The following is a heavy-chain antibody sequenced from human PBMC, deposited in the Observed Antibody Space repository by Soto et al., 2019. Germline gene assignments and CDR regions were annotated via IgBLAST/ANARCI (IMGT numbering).Heavy chain of an antibody. D-gene: IGHD1-7*01. CDR1: GFTFDDYA. CDR3: AKGGYNWNSYLHY. Sequence: GGSLRLSCAASGFTFDDYAMHWVRQAPGKGLEWVSGISWNSGSIGYADSVKGRFTISRDNAKNSLYLQMNSLRAEDTALYYCAKGGYNWNSYLHYWGQGTLVTVSS. V-gene: IGHV3-9*01. J-gene: IGHJ4*02. CDR2: ISWNSGSI.